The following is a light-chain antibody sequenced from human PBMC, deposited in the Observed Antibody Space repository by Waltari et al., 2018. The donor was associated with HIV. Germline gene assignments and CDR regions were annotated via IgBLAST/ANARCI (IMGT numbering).Light chain of an antibody. CDR2: QDH. J-gene: IGLJ2*01. CDR3: QTTDTNGVVV. Sequence: SSALTQTPSVSVSPGQTATITCPGEAFPSRSAHWYHPRAGQAPFVVIYQDHKRPSGIPDRFSGSSSGTVLTLTISGVQTEDEGDYYCQTTDTNGVVVFGGGTKVTVL. CDR1: AFPSRS. V-gene: IGLV3-25*03.